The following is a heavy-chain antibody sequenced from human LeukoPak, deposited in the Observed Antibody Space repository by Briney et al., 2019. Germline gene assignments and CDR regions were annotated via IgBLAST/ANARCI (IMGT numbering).Heavy chain of an antibody. CDR2: ISSSSSYI. V-gene: IGHV3-21*01. J-gene: IGHJ5*02. CDR1: GFTFSSYS. D-gene: IGHD2-2*02. CDR3: ARAEGAIVVVPAAIVGWFDP. Sequence: GGSLRLSCAASGFTFSSYSMNWVRQAPGKGLEWVSSISSSSSYIYYADSVKGRFTISRDNAKISLYLQMNSLRAEDTAVYYCARAEGAIVVVPAAIVGWFDPWGQGTLVTVSS.